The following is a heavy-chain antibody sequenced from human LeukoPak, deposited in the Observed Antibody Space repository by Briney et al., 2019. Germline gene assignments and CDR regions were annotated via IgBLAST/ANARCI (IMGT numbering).Heavy chain of an antibody. J-gene: IGHJ6*02. CDR3: ARVYVAATGAVYYYHGMDV. V-gene: IGHV7-4-1*02. D-gene: IGHD6-13*01. CDR2: INTNTGNP. Sequence: GASVKVSCKASGGTFSSYAISWVRQAPGQGLEWMGWINTNTGNPTYAQNLTGRFVFSLDTSVSTAYLQISSLKAEDTAVYYCARVYVAATGAVYYYHGMDVWGQGTTVTVSS. CDR1: GGTFSSYA.